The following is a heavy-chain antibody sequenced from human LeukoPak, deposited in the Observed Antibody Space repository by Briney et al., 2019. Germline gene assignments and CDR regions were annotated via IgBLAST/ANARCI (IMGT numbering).Heavy chain of an antibody. CDR2: IYYSGST. V-gene: IGHV4-30-4*01. Sequence: SQTLSLTCTVSGGSISSGDYYWSWIRQPPGKGLEWIGYIYYSGSTYYNPSLKSRVTISVDTSKNQFSLMLSSVTAADTTIYYCASSRFSSSYFYMAVWGKGTTVTVSS. J-gene: IGHJ6*03. CDR1: GGSISSGDYY. CDR3: ASSRFSSSYFYMAV. D-gene: IGHD3-3*01.